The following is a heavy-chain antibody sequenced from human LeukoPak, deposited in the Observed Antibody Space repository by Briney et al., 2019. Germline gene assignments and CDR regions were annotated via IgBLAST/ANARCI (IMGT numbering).Heavy chain of an antibody. J-gene: IGHJ6*04. D-gene: IGHD3-10*01. V-gene: IGHV3-23*01. CDR2: ISGSGGRT. CDR1: GFTFSSHA. Sequence: PGGSLRLSCAASGFTFSSHAMSWVRQASGKGLEWVSAISGSGGRTYYADSVKGRFTSSRDNSKNMVSLQMNSLRAEDTAVYYCTKDQGLLWFGELNVWGKGATVTVSS. CDR3: TKDQGLLWFGELNV.